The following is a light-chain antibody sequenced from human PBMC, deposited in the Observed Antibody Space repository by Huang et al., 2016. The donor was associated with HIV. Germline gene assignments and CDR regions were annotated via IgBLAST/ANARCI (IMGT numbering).Light chain of an antibody. CDR1: QGISNS. CDR2: ATS. J-gene: IGKJ1*01. CDR3: QQYYNNPPWT. V-gene: IGKV1-NL1*01. Sequence: DIQMTQSPSSLSASVGDRVTITCRASQGISNSVAWYQQRPGKAPKLLLYATSRLETGAPSRCSGSRSGTEYTLTISSLQPEDLATYYCQQYYNNPPWTFGQGTKVEIK.